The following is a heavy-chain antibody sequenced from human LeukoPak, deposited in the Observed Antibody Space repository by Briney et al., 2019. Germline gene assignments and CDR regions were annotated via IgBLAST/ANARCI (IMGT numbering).Heavy chain of an antibody. V-gene: IGHV1-46*01. CDR2: INPSGGST. D-gene: IGHD6-13*01. CDR1: GYTFTSYY. CDR3: ARLGYSSTEIDY. J-gene: IGHJ4*02. Sequence: ASVKVSCKASGYTFTSYYMHWVRQAPGQWLEWMGIINPSGGSTSYAQKFQGRVTMTRDMSTSTVYMELSSLRSEDTAVYYCARLGYSSTEIDYWGQGTLVTVSS.